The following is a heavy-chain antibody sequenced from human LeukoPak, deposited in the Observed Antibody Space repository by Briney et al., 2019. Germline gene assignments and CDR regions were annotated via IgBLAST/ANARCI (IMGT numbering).Heavy chain of an antibody. Sequence: PGGSLRLSCAASGFTFSSYGMHWVRQAPGKGLEWVAVISYDGSNKYYADSVKGRFTISRDNSKNTLYLQMNSLRDEDTAVYYCARDYRSSSGIGFDYWGQGTLVTVSS. V-gene: IGHV3-30*03. J-gene: IGHJ4*02. CDR1: GFTFSSYG. CDR3: ARDYRSSSGIGFDY. D-gene: IGHD6-6*01. CDR2: ISYDGSNK.